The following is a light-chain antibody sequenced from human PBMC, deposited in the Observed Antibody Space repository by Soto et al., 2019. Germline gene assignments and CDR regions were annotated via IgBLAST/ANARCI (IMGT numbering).Light chain of an antibody. CDR1: QNINRF. CDR2: AAS. Sequence: DIQMTQSPSSLSASVGDRVTITCRASQNINRFLNWYRQRPGKAPKLLIYAASTLQSGVPSRFSGSGSGTDFTLTISSLQPEDFATYYCQQLNSYPRITFGQGTRLEIK. V-gene: IGKV1-9*01. J-gene: IGKJ5*01. CDR3: QQLNSYPRIT.